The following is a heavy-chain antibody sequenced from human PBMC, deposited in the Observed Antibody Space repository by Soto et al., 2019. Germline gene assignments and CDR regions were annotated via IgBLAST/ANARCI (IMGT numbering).Heavy chain of an antibody. CDR3: ATGSPPDY. CDR2: IWYDGSNK. D-gene: IGHD6-13*01. Sequence: QVQLVESGGGVVQPGRSLRLSCAASGYTFTTYGMHWVRQAPGKGLEWVEVIWYDGSNKYYADSVKGRFTISRDNSKNTLYLQMNSLRGEDTAMYYCATGSPPDYWGQGTLVTVSS. V-gene: IGHV3-33*01. J-gene: IGHJ4*02. CDR1: GYTFTTYG.